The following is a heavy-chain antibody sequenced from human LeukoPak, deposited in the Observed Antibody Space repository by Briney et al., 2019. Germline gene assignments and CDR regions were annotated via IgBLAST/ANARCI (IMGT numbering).Heavy chain of an antibody. V-gene: IGHV1-18*04. CDR3: ARDTGDWKNDCSSTSCYAGYYYYGMDV. J-gene: IGHJ6*04. CDR2: ISAYNGNT. D-gene: IGHD2-2*01. Sequence: ASVKVSCKASGYTFTSYGISWVRQAPGQGLEGMGWISAYNGNTNYAQKLQGRVTMTTDTSTSTAYMELRSLRSDDTAVYYCARDTGDWKNDCSSTSCYAGYYYYGMDVWGKGTTVTVSS. CDR1: GYTFTSYG.